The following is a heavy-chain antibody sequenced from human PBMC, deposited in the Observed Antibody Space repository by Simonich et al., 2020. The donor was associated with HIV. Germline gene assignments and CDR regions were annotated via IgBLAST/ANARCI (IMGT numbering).Heavy chain of an antibody. J-gene: IGHJ4*02. CDR1: GGSFSGYY. D-gene: IGHD4-17*01. V-gene: IGHV4-34*01. CDR2: NNHSGST. CDR3: ARRHPTTVTTPYFDY. Sequence: QVQLQQWGAGLLKPSETLSLTCAVYGGSFSGYYWSWIRQPPWKGLEWIGENNHSGSTNYNPSLKSRVTISVDTSKNQFSLKLSSVTAADTAVYYCARRHPTTVTTPYFDYWGQGTLVTVSS.